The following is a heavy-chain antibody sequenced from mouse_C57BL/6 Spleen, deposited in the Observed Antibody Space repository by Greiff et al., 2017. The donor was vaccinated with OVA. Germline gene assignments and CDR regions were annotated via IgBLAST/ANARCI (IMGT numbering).Heavy chain of an antibody. V-gene: IGHV1-82*01. CDR3: ARSNYYGSSHFDY. D-gene: IGHD1-1*01. CDR1: GYAFSGSC. J-gene: IGHJ2*01. Sequence: VQLQQSGPELVKPGASVKISCKASGYAFSGSCMHWVKQRPGKGLAWIGRIYPGDGDTNYTGKFKGKAPLHADKSSSTAYMQLSSLTSEDSAFYVCARSNYYGSSHFDYWGQGTTLTVSS. CDR2: IYPGDGDT.